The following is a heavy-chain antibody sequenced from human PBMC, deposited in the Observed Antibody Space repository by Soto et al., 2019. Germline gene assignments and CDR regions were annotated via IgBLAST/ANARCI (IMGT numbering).Heavy chain of an antibody. D-gene: IGHD5-18*01. CDR1: GGSISSGGYY. CDR3: ARASSTRGYSYGYWFDP. J-gene: IGHJ5*02. Sequence: SETLSLTCTVSGGSISSGGYYWSWIRQHPGKGLEWIGYIYYSGSTYYNPSLKSRVTISVDTSKNQFSLKLSSVTAADTAVYYCARASSTRGYSYGYWFDPWGQGTLVTVSS. CDR2: IYYSGST. V-gene: IGHV4-31*03.